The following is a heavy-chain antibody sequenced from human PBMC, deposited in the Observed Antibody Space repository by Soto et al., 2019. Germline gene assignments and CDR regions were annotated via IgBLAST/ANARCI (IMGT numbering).Heavy chain of an antibody. CDR1: GFTFSSYW. Sequence: EVQLVESGGGLVQPGGSLRLSCAASGFTFSSYWLHWVRQAPGKGLVWLSRLNSDGSSAYYADSVKGRFTISRDNAQNTVYLQMNSLGDEDTAVYYCVRGKRGGWYFDYWGQGTLVTASS. CDR3: VRGKRGGWYFDY. J-gene: IGHJ4*02. CDR2: LNSDGSSA. V-gene: IGHV3-74*01. D-gene: IGHD6-19*01.